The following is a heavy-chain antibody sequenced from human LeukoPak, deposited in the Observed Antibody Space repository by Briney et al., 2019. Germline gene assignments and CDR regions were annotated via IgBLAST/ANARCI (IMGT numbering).Heavy chain of an antibody. CDR3: ARVDGGGYYYYGMDV. D-gene: IGHD3-10*01. Sequence: PSETLSLTCAVYGGSFSGYYWSRIRQPPGKGLEWIGYIYSSGSTNYNPSLKSRVTISVDTSKNQFSLKLSSVTAADTAVYYCARVDGGGYYYYGMDVWGQGTTVTVSS. CDR2: IYSSGST. J-gene: IGHJ6*02. CDR1: GGSFSGYY. V-gene: IGHV4-59*01.